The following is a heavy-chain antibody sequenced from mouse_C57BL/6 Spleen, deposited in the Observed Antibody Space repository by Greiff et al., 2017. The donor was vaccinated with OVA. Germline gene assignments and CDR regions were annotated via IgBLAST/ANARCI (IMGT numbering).Heavy chain of an antibody. V-gene: IGHV5-17*01. CDR2: ISSGSSTI. Sequence: EVQLVESGGGLVKPGGSLKLSCAASGFTFSDYGMHWVRQAPEKGLEWVAYISSGSSTIYYADTVKGRFTISRDNAKNTLFLQMTSLRSEDTAMYYCARSYYSNDFAYWGQGTLVTVSA. J-gene: IGHJ3*01. CDR3: ARSYYSNDFAY. D-gene: IGHD2-5*01. CDR1: GFTFSDYG.